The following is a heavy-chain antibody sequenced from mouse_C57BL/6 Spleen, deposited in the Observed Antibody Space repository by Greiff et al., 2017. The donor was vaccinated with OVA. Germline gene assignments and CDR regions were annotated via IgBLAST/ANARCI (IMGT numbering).Heavy chain of an antibody. CDR3: ARSRVYYYGSSYGGSAMDY. CDR1: GYSFTGYY. D-gene: IGHD1-1*01. V-gene: IGHV1-42*01. J-gene: IGHJ4*01. Sequence: EVQLQESGPELVKPGASVKISCKASGYSFTGYYMNWVKQSPEKSLEWIGEINPSTGGTTYNQKFKAKATLTVDKSSSTAYMQLKSLTSEDSAVYYCARSRVYYYGSSYGGSAMDYWGQGTSVTVSS. CDR2: INPSTGGT.